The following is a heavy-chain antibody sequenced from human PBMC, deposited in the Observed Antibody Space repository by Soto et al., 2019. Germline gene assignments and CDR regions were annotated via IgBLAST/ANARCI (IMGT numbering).Heavy chain of an antibody. CDR2: ISGSGGSI. J-gene: IGHJ4*02. Sequence: EVQRLESGGGLVQPGGSLRLSCAASGFTFSSYAMSWVRQAPGKGLEWVSAISGSGGSIYYADSVKGRFTISRDQSKNTLYLQVNSLRAEDTAVYYCANDLVYGDSAADYWGQGTLVTVSS. CDR3: ANDLVYGDSAADY. V-gene: IGHV3-23*01. CDR1: GFTFSSYA. D-gene: IGHD4-17*01.